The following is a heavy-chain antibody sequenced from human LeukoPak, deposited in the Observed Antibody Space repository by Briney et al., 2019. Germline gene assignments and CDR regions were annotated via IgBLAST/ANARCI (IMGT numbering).Heavy chain of an antibody. CDR3: ARDLVGYCSSTSCPHDDAFDI. V-gene: IGHV3-53*01. J-gene: IGHJ3*02. Sequence: GGSLRLSCAASGFTFSSYWMSWVRQAPGKGLEWVSVIYSGGSTYYADSVKGRFTISRDNSKNTLYLQMNSLRAEDTAVYYCARDLVGYCSSTSCPHDDAFDIWGQGTMVTVSS. D-gene: IGHD2-2*01. CDR2: IYSGGST. CDR1: GFTFSSYW.